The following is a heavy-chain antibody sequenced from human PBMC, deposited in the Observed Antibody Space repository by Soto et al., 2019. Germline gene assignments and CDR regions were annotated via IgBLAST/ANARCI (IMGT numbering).Heavy chain of an antibody. D-gene: IGHD3-22*01. CDR1: GGSISSSSYY. Sequence: SETLSLTCPVSGGSISSSSYYWGWIGQPPGKGLEWIGSIYYSGSTYYNPSLKSRVTISVDTSKNQFSLKLSSVTAADTAVYYCASGQTYYYDSSGYRPLRDWGQGTLVTVSS. J-gene: IGHJ4*02. CDR3: ASGQTYYYDSSGYRPLRD. CDR2: IYYSGST. V-gene: IGHV4-39*01.